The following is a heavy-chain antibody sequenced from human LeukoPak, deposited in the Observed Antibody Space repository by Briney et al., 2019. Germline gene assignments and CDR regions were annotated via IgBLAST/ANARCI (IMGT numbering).Heavy chain of an antibody. J-gene: IGHJ4*02. CDR2: ISGSGSST. Sequence: GGSLRLSCAASGFTFSSYAMSWVRQAPGKGLEWVSTISGSGSSTNYADSVKGRFTISRDSSKNTLYLQMNSLKTEDTAVYYCTTVSVFDDYGDYSFDYWGQGTLVTVSS. V-gene: IGHV3-23*01. CDR3: TTVSVFDDYGDYSFDY. D-gene: IGHD4-17*01. CDR1: GFTFSSYA.